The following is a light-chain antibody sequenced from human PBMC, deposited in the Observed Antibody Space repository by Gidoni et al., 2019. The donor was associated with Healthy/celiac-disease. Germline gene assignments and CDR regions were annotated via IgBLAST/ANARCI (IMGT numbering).Light chain of an antibody. V-gene: IGKV3-15*01. J-gene: IGKJ2*01. CDR2: GAS. CDR3: QQYNNWPPPYT. CDR1: QSVSSN. Sequence: EIVIPQSQATLSVSPGERATLSCRSSQSVSSNLAWYQQKPGQAHRLLIYGASTRATGIPARFSGSGSGTEFTLTISSLQSEDFAVYYCQQYNNWPPPYTFGQGTKLEIK.